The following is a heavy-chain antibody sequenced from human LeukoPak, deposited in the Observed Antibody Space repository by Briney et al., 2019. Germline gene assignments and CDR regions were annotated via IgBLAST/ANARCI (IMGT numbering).Heavy chain of an antibody. CDR1: GYTLTELS. J-gene: IGHJ4*02. CDR3: ATWGARFGELFPPTDY. Sequence: GASVKVSCKVSGYTLTELSMHWVRQAPGKGLEWMGGFDPEDGETIYAQKFQGRVTMTEDTSTDTAYMELSSLRSEDTAVYFCATWGARFGELFPPTDYWGQGTLVTVSS. D-gene: IGHD3-10*01. CDR2: FDPEDGET. V-gene: IGHV1-24*01.